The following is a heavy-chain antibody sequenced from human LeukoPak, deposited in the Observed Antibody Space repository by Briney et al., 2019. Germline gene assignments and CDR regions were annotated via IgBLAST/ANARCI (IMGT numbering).Heavy chain of an antibody. V-gene: IGHV1-8*01. CDR1: GYTFTSYD. Sequence: ASVKVSCKASGYTFTSYDINWVRQATGQGLEWMGWVNPNSGHTGYAQKFQGRVTMTRNTSMSTAYMELSSLRSEDTAVYYCARGAPGSYCSGGSCPYSDYWGQGTLVSVSS. D-gene: IGHD2-15*01. J-gene: IGHJ4*02. CDR2: VNPNSGHT. CDR3: ARGAPGSYCSGGSCPYSDY.